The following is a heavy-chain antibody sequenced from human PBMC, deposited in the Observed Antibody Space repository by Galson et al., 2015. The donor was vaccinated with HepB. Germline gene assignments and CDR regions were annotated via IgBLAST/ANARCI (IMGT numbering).Heavy chain of an antibody. Sequence: SWIRQPPGKGLEWMGRIDPSDSYTNYSPSFQGHVTISADKSISTAYLQWSSLKASDTAMYYCARQGGAAAGISASDWGQGTLVTVSS. CDR2: IDPSDSYT. J-gene: IGHJ4*02. V-gene: IGHV5-10-1*01. CDR3: ARQGGAAAGISASD. D-gene: IGHD6-13*01.